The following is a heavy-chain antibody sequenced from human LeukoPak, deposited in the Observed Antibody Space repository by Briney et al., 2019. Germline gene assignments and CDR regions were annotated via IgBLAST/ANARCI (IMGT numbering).Heavy chain of an antibody. Sequence: SETLSLTCTVSGGSISSSSYYWGWIRQPPGKGLEWIGSIYYSGSTYYNPSLKSRVTISVDTSKNQFSLKLSSVTAADTAVYYCARGVRVMGLDYWGQGTLVTVSS. V-gene: IGHV4-39*07. D-gene: IGHD2-21*01. CDR3: ARGVRVMGLDY. CDR1: GGSISSSSYY. J-gene: IGHJ4*02. CDR2: IYYSGST.